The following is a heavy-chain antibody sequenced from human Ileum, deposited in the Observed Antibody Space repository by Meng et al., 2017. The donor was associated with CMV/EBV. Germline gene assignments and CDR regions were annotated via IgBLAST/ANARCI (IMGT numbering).Heavy chain of an antibody. J-gene: IGHJ4*02. Sequence: GGSLRPSCAASGFSFSTYAMSWVRQAPGKGLEWVSGISGSGGSIHYADTVKGRFTIARDNYKNTLSLQMSSLRADDTALYYCAKDMGFVVLVGASHWGQGALVTVSS. D-gene: IGHD2-15*01. V-gene: IGHV3-23*01. CDR2: ISGSGGSI. CDR1: GFSFSTYA. CDR3: AKDMGFVVLVGASH.